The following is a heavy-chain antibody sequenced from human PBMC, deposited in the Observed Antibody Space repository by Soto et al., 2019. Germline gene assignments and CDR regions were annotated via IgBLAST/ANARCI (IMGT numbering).Heavy chain of an antibody. D-gene: IGHD3-22*01. V-gene: IGHV4-30-4*01. J-gene: IGHJ5*02. CDR3: ARDLTRGIGSSGYYPNWFDP. CDR2: IYYSGST. Sequence: PSETLSLTCTVSGGSISSGDYYWSWIRQPPGKGLEWIGYIYYSGSTYYNPSLKSRVTISVDTSKNQFSLKLSSVTAADTAVYYCARDLTRGIGSSGYYPNWFDPWGQGTLVTVSS. CDR1: GGSISSGDYY.